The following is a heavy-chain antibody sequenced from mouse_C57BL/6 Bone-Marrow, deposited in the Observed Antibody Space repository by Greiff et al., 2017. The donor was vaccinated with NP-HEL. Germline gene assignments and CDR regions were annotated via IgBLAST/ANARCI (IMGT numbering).Heavy chain of an antibody. V-gene: IGHV1-52*01. Sequence: VQLQQPGAELVRPGSSLQLSCKASGYTFTSYWMHWVKQRPIQGLEWIGIIDPSDSETHYNPKFKDKATLTVDNSSRTASMQLSSLTSEDSAVYYCARGILRYYAMDYWGQGTSVTVSS. D-gene: IGHD1-1*01. CDR2: IDPSDSET. J-gene: IGHJ4*01. CDR1: GYTFTSYW. CDR3: ARGILRYYAMDY.